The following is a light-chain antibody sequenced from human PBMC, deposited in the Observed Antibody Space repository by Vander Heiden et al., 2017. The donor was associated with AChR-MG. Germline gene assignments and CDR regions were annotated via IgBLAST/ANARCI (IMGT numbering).Light chain of an antibody. J-gene: IGLJ2*01. CDR3: WSYAGSSTWV. Sequence: QSALTQPASVSGSPGQSSTLSCTATSSDVGSYNLVSWYQQHPGEAPKLMIYEVSKRPSGVSNRFSGSKSGNTASLTISGLQAENEADYYCWSYAGSSTWVFGGGTKLTVL. CDR1: SSDVGSYNL. CDR2: EVS. V-gene: IGLV2-23*02.